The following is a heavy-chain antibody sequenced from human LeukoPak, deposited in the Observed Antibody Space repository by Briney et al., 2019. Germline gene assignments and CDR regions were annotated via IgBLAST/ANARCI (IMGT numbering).Heavy chain of an antibody. CDR1: GFTFSSYW. J-gene: IGHJ5*02. CDR3: ARATASNWFDP. V-gene: IGHV3-7*01. D-gene: IGHD2-21*01. Sequence: GGSLRLSCAASGFTFSSYWMSWVRQAPGKGLEWVANIKQDGSEKYYVESVKGRFTISRDNAKNSLYLQMNSLRAEDTAVYYCARATASNWFDPWGQGTLVTVSS. CDR2: IKQDGSEK.